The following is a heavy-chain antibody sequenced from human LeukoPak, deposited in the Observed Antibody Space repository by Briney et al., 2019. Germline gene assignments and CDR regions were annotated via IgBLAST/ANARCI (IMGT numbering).Heavy chain of an antibody. J-gene: IGHJ4*02. CDR2: ISGSGTST. Sequence: GGSLRLSCTASGFTFNNYAMTWVRQAPGKGLEWVSGISGSGTSTYYADSVKGRFTISRDNSKNTLYLQMNSLRAEDTAVYYCAKGPMVRIDFWGQGTLVTVSS. CDR1: GFTFNNYA. V-gene: IGHV3-23*01. CDR3: AKGPMVRIDF. D-gene: IGHD3-10*01.